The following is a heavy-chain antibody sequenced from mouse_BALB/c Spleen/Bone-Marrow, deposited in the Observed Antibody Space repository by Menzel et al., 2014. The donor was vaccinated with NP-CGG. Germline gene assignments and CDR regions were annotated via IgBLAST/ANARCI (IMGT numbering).Heavy chain of an antibody. D-gene: IGHD3-1*01. J-gene: IGHJ4*01. CDR3: ARSGGAAMDY. V-gene: IGHV1S56*01. CDR1: GYNFTSYY. Sequence: LVESGPELVKPGASVTISCKASGYNFTSYYIRWVKQRPGQGLEWIGWIYPGNVNTKYNEKFKGKATLTADKSSTTAYMQLSSLTSEDSAVYFCARSGGAAMDYWGQGTSVTVSS. CDR2: IYPGNVNT.